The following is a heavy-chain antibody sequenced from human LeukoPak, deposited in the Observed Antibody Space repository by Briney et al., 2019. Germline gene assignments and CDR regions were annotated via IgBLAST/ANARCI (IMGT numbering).Heavy chain of an antibody. J-gene: IGHJ4*02. Sequence: GGSLRLSCAVSGITFRNTWMAWVRQTPGKGLEWVANINQDGSTKHYVDSVKGRFTISRDNAKNSLYLQMNSLRAEDTAIYYCARDQTGSLDYWGQGTLVTVSS. D-gene: IGHD1-26*01. CDR2: INQDGSTK. V-gene: IGHV3-7*01. CDR1: GITFRNTW. CDR3: ARDQTGSLDY.